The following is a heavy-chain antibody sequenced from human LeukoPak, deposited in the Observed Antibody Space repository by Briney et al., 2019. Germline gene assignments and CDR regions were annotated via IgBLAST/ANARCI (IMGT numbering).Heavy chain of an antibody. J-gene: IGHJ4*02. CDR1: GGTFNSYA. V-gene: IGHV1-69*13. D-gene: IGHD4-17*01. CDR2: IIPIFGTA. CDR3: ASGVFDYGDYVFDY. Sequence: GASVKVSCKASGGTFNSYAISWVRQVPGQGLEWMGGIIPIFGTANYAQKFQGRVTITADESTSTAYMELSSLRSEDTAVYYCASGVFDYGDYVFDYWGQGTLVTVSS.